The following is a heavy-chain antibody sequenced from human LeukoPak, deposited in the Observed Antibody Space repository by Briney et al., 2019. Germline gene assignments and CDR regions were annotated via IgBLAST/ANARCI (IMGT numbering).Heavy chain of an antibody. V-gene: IGHV4-39*01. CDR2: IYYSGST. Sequence: PSETLSLTCTVSGGSISSSGYYWGWIRQPPGKGLEWIGSIYYSGSTYYNPSLKSRVTISVDTSKNQFSLKLSSVTAADTAVYYCAGAGFGESALFDYWGQGTLVTVSS. D-gene: IGHD3-10*01. CDR3: AGAGFGESALFDY. CDR1: GGSISSSGYY. J-gene: IGHJ4*02.